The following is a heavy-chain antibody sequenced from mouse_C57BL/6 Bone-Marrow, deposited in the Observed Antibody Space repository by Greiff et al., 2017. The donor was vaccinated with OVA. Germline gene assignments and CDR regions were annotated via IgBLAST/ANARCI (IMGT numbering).Heavy chain of an antibody. CDR1: GYTFTDHI. CDR3: GRGDSKGAMDC. Sequence: QVQLQQSGAELASPGASVTLSCKASGYTFTDHIMTWVKKRPGQGLEWIGRIYPVSGEINYDQNVKGKATFSVDRSSSTVYMVLNMLTSEDPAVYYCGRGDSKGAMDCWGKGTSVTVSS. J-gene: IGHJ4*01. D-gene: IGHD2-5*01. V-gene: IGHV1-11*01. CDR2: IYPVSGEI.